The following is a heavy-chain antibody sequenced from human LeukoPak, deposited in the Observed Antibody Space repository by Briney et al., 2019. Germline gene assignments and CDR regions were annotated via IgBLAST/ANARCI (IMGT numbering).Heavy chain of an antibody. J-gene: IGHJ5*02. CDR1: GFILSDYG. V-gene: IGHV3-30*18. Sequence: GGSLRLSCAASGFILSDYGMHWVRQAPGEGLDWVAFMSYDGGNKYYADSAKGRFTISRDNSKNALYLPVNTLRAEDTAVYYCAKVGRNYGDYNGWFDPWGQGTLVTVSS. CDR3: AKVGRNYGDYNGWFDP. D-gene: IGHD4-17*01. CDR2: MSYDGGNK.